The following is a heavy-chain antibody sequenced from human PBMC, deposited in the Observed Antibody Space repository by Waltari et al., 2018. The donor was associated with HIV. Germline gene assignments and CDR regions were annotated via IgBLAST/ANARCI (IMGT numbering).Heavy chain of an antibody. CDR1: GYNFTTYW. V-gene: IGHV5-51*01. Sequence: EVQLVQSGAEVKKPGESLKISCKSSGYNFTTYWIGWVRQMPGEGLEWMGISHPGDAGTTYSPSFQCQITISADKSISTAFLQWRSLKASDTALYYGASGLPEQWLAYFDDWGQGTLVTVSS. D-gene: IGHD6-19*01. CDR3: ASGLPEQWLAYFDD. CDR2: SHPGDAGT. J-gene: IGHJ4*02.